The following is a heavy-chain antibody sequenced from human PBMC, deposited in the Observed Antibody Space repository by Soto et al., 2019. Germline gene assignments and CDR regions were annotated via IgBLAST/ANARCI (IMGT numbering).Heavy chain of an antibody. Sequence: ASVKVSCKASGYTFTSYDINWVRQAPGQGLEWMGWINPNSGGTNYAQKFQGWVTMTRDTSISTAYMELSRLRSDDTAVYYCARDKRVTMVRGDYYYGMDVWGQETTVTVSS. D-gene: IGHD3-10*01. CDR2: INPNSGGT. CDR3: ARDKRVTMVRGDYYYGMDV. V-gene: IGHV1-2*04. J-gene: IGHJ6*02. CDR1: GYTFTSYD.